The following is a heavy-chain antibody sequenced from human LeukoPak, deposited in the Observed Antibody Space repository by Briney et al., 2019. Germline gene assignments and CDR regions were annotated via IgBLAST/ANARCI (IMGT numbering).Heavy chain of an antibody. CDR3: ARRFGSGSYYNGVDS. CDR1: GYTFTDYH. Sequence: ASVKVSCKASGYTFTDYHLHWVRQAPGQGLEWMGWINPNTGDTHYGQKFQGRVTMTRDTSISTAYMELSRQTSDETAVFYCARRFGSGSYYNGVDSWGQGTLVTVSS. D-gene: IGHD3-10*01. J-gene: IGHJ4*02. V-gene: IGHV1-2*02. CDR2: INPNTGDT.